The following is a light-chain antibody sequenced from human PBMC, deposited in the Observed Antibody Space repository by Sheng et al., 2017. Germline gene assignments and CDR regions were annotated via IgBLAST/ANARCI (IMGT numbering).Light chain of an antibody. Sequence: DIVMTQSPDSLAVSLGERATINCKSSQSVLYSGNNKNFLAWYQQKPGQPPKVLIYWASTRESGVPDRFSGSGSGTDFTLTISSLEPEDFAVYYCQQRSNWPPALTFGGGTKVEIK. J-gene: IGKJ4*01. CDR3: QQRSNWPPALT. CDR1: QSVLYSGNNKNF. V-gene: IGKV4-1*01. CDR2: WAS.